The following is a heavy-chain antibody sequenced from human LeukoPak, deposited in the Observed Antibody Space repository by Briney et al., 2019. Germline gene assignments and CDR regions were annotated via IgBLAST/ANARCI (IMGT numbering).Heavy chain of an antibody. Sequence: SVKVSCKASGGSFSRYAICWVRQDPRQGLEWMGRIIPIFVAANYVQKFKGRVSITEDKSTRTAYMEPSSVTAEDTAVYYCARDQGEEYPLLSGWGQGTLVTVSS. V-gene: IGHV1-69*06. CDR1: GGSFSRYA. D-gene: IGHD2-2*01. J-gene: IGHJ4*02. CDR2: IIPIFVAA. CDR3: ARDQGEEYPLLSG.